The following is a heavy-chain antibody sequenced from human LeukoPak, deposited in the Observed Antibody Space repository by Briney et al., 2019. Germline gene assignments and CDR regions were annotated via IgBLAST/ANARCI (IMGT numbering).Heavy chain of an antibody. CDR2: ISSSSSYI. V-gene: IGHV3-21*01. CDR1: GFTFSDYS. D-gene: IGHD2-15*01. J-gene: IGHJ4*02. CDR3: ARWDPPDDIVVVVAATVTTPLDY. Sequence: GGSLRLSCAASGFTFSDYSMNWVRQAPGKGLEWVSSISSSSSYIYYADSVKGRFTISRDNSKNTLYLQMNSLRAEDTAVYYCARWDPPDDIVVVVAATVTTPLDYWGQGTLVTVSS.